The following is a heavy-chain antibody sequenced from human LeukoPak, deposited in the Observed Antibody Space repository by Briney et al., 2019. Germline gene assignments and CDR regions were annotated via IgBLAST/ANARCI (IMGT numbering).Heavy chain of an antibody. V-gene: IGHV3-23*01. D-gene: IGHD2-2*01. J-gene: IGHJ4*02. CDR3: AKDLDCSSTSCYPDY. Sequence: PGGSLRLSCAASGFTFSSYAMSWVRQAPGKGLEWVSAISGSGGSTYYADPVKGRFTISRDNSKNTLYLQMNSLRAEDTAVYYCAKDLDCSSTSCYPDYWGQGTLVTVSS. CDR2: ISGSGGST. CDR1: GFTFSSYA.